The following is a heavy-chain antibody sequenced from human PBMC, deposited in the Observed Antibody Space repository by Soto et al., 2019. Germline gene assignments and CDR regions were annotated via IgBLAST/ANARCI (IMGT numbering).Heavy chain of an antibody. CDR2: IISVFGIA. D-gene: IGHD2-2*01. CDR1: GGTFSRYS. CDR3: AREDRDRETGLVPAAIDGMDV. J-gene: IGHJ6*02. V-gene: IGHV1-69*08. Sequence: QVQLVQSGAEVKKPGSSVKVSCKASGGTFSRYSFTWVRQAPGHGLEWMGSIISVFGIASYAQKFQGRVTLTADKSTSTAYMELSSLRSEDTAVYYCAREDRDRETGLVPAAIDGMDVWGQGTTVTVSS.